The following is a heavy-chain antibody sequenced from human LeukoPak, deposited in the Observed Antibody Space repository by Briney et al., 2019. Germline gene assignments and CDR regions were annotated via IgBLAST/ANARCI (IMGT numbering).Heavy chain of an antibody. D-gene: IGHD3-16*02. CDR3: ARHTGSYREGFDY. J-gene: IGHJ4*02. V-gene: IGHV4-39*01. Sequence: SGTLSLTCTVSGGSISSSGYYWGWIRQPPGKGLEWIGSIYYSGSTYYNPSLKSRVTISVDTSKNQFSLKLSSVTAADTAVYYCARHTGSYREGFDYWGQGTLVTVSS. CDR1: GGSISSSGYY. CDR2: IYYSGST.